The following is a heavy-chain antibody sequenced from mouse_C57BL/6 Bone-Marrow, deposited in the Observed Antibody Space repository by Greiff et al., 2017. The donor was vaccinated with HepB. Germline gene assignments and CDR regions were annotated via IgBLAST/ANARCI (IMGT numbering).Heavy chain of an antibody. CDR3: ARHGYYYGSGGFAY. V-gene: IGHV5-9*01. CDR2: ISGGGGNT. D-gene: IGHD1-1*01. CDR1: GFTFSSYT. Sequence: LQQSGGGLVKPGGSLKLSCAASGFTFSSYTMSWVRQTPEKRLEWVATISGGGGNTYYPDSVKGRFTISRDNAKNTLYLQMSSLRSEDTALYYCARHGYYYGSGGFAYWGQGTLVTVSA. J-gene: IGHJ3*01.